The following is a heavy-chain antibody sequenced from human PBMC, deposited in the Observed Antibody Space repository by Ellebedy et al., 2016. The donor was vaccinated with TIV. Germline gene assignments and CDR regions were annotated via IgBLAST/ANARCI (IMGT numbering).Heavy chain of an antibody. Sequence: GESLKISCAASGFTFSDYGMHWVRQTPGKGLEWVAAISYHGTYQYYADSVKGRFSISRDNSRNTLYLQMDSLRPEDTAVYYCAKDQNGPRDDYNYGVAYWGQGTLVTVSS. CDR3: AKDQNGPRDDYNYGVAY. D-gene: IGHD5-24*01. CDR2: ISYHGTYQ. J-gene: IGHJ4*02. CDR1: GFTFSDYG. V-gene: IGHV3-30*18.